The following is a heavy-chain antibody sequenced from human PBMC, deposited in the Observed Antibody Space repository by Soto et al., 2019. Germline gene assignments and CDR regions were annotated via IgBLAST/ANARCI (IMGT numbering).Heavy chain of an antibody. D-gene: IGHD6-13*01. CDR2: IDPSDSYT. Sequence: PGESLKISCKGSGYSFTSYGISWVRQMPGKGLEWMGRIDPSDSYTNYSPSFQGHVTISADKSISTAYLQWSSLKASDTAMYYCARPIAGPSWAHYYYYGMDVWGQGTTVTVSS. CDR1: GYSFTSYG. J-gene: IGHJ6*02. V-gene: IGHV5-10-1*01. CDR3: ARPIAGPSWAHYYYYGMDV.